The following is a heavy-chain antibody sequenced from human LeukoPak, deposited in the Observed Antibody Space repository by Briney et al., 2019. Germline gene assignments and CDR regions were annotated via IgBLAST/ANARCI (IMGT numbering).Heavy chain of an antibody. V-gene: IGHV3-48*03. Sequence: GGSLRLSCAASGFTFSSYEMNWVRQAPGKGLEWVSYISSSGSTIYYADSVKGRFTISRDNAKNSLYLQMNSLRAEDTAVYYCARLPGGRWLQFLRGLYFDYWGQGTLVTVSS. CDR2: ISSSGSTI. CDR1: GFTFSSYE. J-gene: IGHJ4*02. CDR3: ARLPGGRWLQFLRGLYFDY. D-gene: IGHD5-24*01.